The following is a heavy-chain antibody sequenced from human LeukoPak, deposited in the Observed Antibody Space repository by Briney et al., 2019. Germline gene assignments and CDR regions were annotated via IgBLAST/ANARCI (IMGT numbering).Heavy chain of an antibody. CDR1: GNSISSGDNY. J-gene: IGHJ4*02. CDR3: ARGYCSGGSCYWGDY. V-gene: IGHV4-61*02. CDR2: IYTSGST. Sequence: PSQTLSLTCTVSGNSISSGDNYWSWIRQPAGKGLEWIGRIYTSGSTNYNPSLKSRVTISVDTSKNQFSLNLTSVTAADTAVYFCARGYCSGGSCYWGDYWGQGTLVTVSS. D-gene: IGHD2-15*01.